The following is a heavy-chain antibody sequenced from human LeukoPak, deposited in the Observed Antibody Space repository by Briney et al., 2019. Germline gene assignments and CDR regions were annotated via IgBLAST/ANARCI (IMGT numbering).Heavy chain of an antibody. J-gene: IGHJ4*02. CDR2: IKQDGSQK. D-gene: IGHD3-22*01. CDR3: ARHYDSTAYSLDY. V-gene: IGHV3-7*01. CDR1: GFTFSSYW. Sequence: GGSLRLSCAASGFTFSSYWMTWVRQAPGKGLEWVANIKQDGSQKFYLDSVKGRFTISRDNAKESLFLQMDSLRAEDTAVYYCARHYDSTAYSLDYWGQGTLVTVSS.